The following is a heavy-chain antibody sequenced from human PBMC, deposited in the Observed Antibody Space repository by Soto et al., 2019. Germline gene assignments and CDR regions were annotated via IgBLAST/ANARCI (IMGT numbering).Heavy chain of an antibody. J-gene: IGHJ4*02. CDR2: SSYTGNT. CDR1: GASITSGNYY. V-gene: IGHV4-39*01. CDR3: ARGPDYAGYFDY. Sequence: SETLSLTCTVSGASITSGNYYWGWIRQPPGKGLQWIGSSSYTGNTYFNPSLRSRVTISFDTSKNQFSLRLTSVTASDTAVYYCARGPDYAGYFDYWGQGTLVTVSS. D-gene: IGHD4-17*01.